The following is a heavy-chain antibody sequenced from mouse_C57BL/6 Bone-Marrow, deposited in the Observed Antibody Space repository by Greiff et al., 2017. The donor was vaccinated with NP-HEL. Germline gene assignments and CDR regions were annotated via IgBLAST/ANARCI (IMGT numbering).Heavy chain of an antibody. D-gene: IGHD2-1*01. V-gene: IGHV7-1*01. CDR3: ARGAYYGNSLDY. Sequence: EVQGVESGGGLVQSGRSLRLSCATSGFTFSDFYMEWVRQAPGKGLEWIAASRNKANDYTTEYSASVKGRFIVSRDTSQSILYLQMNALRAEDTAIYYCARGAYYGNSLDYWGQGTTLTVSS. CDR2: SRNKANDYTT. J-gene: IGHJ2*01. CDR1: GFTFSDFY.